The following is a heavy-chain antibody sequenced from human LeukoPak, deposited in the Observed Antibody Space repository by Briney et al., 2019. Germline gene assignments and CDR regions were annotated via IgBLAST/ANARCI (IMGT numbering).Heavy chain of an antibody. CDR3: ARLGRIAAADDYFDY. D-gene: IGHD6-13*01. Sequence: SETLSLTCTVSGGSISSSSYYWGWIRQPPGKGLEWIGSIYYSGSTYYNPSLKSRVTISVDTSKNQFSLKLSSVTAADTAVYYCARLGRIAAADDYFDYWGQGTLVTVSS. J-gene: IGHJ4*02. CDR1: GGSISSSSYY. V-gene: IGHV4-39*07. CDR2: IYYSGST.